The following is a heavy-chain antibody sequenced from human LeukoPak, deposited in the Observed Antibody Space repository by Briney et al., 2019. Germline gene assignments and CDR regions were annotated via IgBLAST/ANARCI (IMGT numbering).Heavy chain of an antibody. D-gene: IGHD3-10*01. J-gene: IGHJ6*03. CDR1: GFTFSSYA. CDR3: AREGLLYYYGSGSQYYYYYMDV. Sequence: SGGSLRLSCAASGFTFSSYAMHWVRQAPGKGLEYVSAISSNGGSTYYANSVKGRFTISRDNSKNTLYLQMGSLRAEDMAVYYCAREGLLYYYGSGSQYYYYYMDVWGKGTTVTVSS. CDR2: ISSNGGST. V-gene: IGHV3-64*01.